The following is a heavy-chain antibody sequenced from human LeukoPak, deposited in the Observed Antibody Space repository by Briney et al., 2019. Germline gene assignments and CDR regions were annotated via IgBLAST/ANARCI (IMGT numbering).Heavy chain of an antibody. J-gene: IGHJ3*02. CDR3: SRDLDCTVTTCFDGDDGFDI. CDR1: GFTFNIYS. V-gene: IGHV3-21*01. CDR2: ISSQSVYI. D-gene: IGHD2-8*02. Sequence: GGSLRLSCEASGFTFNIYSMNWVRQVPGKGLEWVSSISSQSVYIYYADSVKGRFAISRDNAKKSLYLQMNSLTAEDTAVYFCSRDLDCTVTTCFDGDDGFDIWGRGTMVTASS.